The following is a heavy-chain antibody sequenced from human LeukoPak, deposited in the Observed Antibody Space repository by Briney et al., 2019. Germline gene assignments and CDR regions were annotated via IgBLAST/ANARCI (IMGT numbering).Heavy chain of an antibody. CDR1: GGSFSGYY. V-gene: IGHV4-34*01. CDR3: ARVRGARYCSSTSCYGGDWNYSRYYYYMDV. J-gene: IGHJ6*03. Sequence: KPSETLSLTCAVYGGSFSGYYWSWIRQPPGKGLEWIGEINHSGSTNYNPSLKSRVTISVDTSKNQFSLKLSSVTAADTAVYYCARVRGARYCSSTSCYGGDWNYSRYYYYMDVWGKGTTVTVSS. D-gene: IGHD2-2*01. CDR2: INHSGST.